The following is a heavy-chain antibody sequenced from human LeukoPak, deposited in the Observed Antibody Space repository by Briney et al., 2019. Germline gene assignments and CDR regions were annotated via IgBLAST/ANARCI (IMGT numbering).Heavy chain of an antibody. V-gene: IGHV3-7*01. D-gene: IGHD3-10*01. J-gene: IGHJ4*02. CDR3: ARDLRARGYFDY. CDR1: GFSSSSYW. Sequence: GGSLRLSCAASGFSSSSYWMTWVRQAPGKGLEWVANIHQDGSEKYYVDSVKGRFTISRDNAKNSLYLQMNSLRAGDTAVYYCARDLRARGYFDYWGQGTLVTVSS. CDR2: IHQDGSEK.